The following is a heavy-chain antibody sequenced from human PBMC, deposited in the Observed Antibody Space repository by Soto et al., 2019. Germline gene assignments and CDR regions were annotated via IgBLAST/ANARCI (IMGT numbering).Heavy chain of an antibody. D-gene: IGHD3-16*01. J-gene: IGHJ4*02. V-gene: IGHV1-18*01. Sequence: QVQLVQSGAEVKKPGASVKVSCKASGYTFINYGISWVRQAPGQGLEWMGWITPYNGNTNYALKLQGRVTMTTDTATTTAYLELRSLRSDDTAMYYCARGEGCLDYCGQGPLVTVSS. CDR3: ARGEGCLDY. CDR2: ITPYNGNT. CDR1: GYTFINYG.